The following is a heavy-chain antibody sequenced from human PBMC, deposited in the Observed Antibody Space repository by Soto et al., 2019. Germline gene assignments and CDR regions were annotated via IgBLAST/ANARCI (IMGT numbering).Heavy chain of an antibody. J-gene: IGHJ4*02. CDR3: ARGISTYYYDSSGYPHSALDY. Sequence: PSETLSLTCTVSGGSISSGGYYWSWIRQHPGKGLEWIGYIYYSGSTYYNPSLKSRVTISVDTSKNQFSLKLNSVTAADTAVYYCARGISTYYYDSSGYPHSALDYWGQGTLVTVSS. CDR1: GGSISSGGYY. D-gene: IGHD3-22*01. V-gene: IGHV4-31*03. CDR2: IYYSGST.